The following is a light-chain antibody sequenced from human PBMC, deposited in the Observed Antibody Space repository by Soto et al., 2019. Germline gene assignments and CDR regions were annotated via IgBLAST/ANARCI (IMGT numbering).Light chain of an antibody. CDR3: QSYDSLSGSVV. CDR2: GNT. Sequence: QSVLTQPPSVSGAPGQRVTISCTGSSSNIGAGYDVHWYQQLPGTAPKLLIYGNTDRPSGVPDRFSGSRSGTSASLAITGLQAEDEADYYCQSYDSLSGSVVFGGGTQLTVL. V-gene: IGLV1-40*01. CDR1: SSNIGAGYD. J-gene: IGLJ2*01.